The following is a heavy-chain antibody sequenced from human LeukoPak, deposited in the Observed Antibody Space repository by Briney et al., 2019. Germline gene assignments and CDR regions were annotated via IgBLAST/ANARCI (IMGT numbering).Heavy chain of an antibody. CDR1: GFTFSTYP. V-gene: IGHV3-21*04. D-gene: IGHD1-26*01. Sequence: GGSLRLSCAASGFTFSTYPMNWVRQAPGKGLEWVSSVSGSSSYIYYADSVKGRFTISRHNAKNSLYLQMNSLRAEDTAVYYCAKCIVGATAPFDYWGQGTLVTVSS. CDR2: VSGSSSYI. J-gene: IGHJ4*02. CDR3: AKCIVGATAPFDY.